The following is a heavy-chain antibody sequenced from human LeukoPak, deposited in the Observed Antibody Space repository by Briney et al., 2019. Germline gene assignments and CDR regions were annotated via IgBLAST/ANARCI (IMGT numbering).Heavy chain of an antibody. CDR1: GYTFTGYY. CDR3: ARSRGRGIQPLNWFDP. V-gene: IGHV1-2*02. J-gene: IGHJ5*02. D-gene: IGHD5-18*01. Sequence: AASVKVSCKASGYTFTGYYMHWVRQAPGQGLEWMGWINPNSGGTNYAQKFQGRVTMTRNTSISTAYMELSSLRSEDTAVYYCARSRGRGIQPLNWFDPWGQGTLVTVSS. CDR2: INPNSGGT.